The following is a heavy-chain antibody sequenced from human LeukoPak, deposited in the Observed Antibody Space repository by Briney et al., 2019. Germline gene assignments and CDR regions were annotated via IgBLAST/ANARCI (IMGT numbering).Heavy chain of an antibody. Sequence: PSQTLSLTCTVSGGSISSADYYWSWIRQPPGKGLEWIGYIYYSGSTYYNPSLKSRVTISVDTSKNQFSLKLSSVTAADTAVYYCARDCSGGSCYYYYGMDVWGQGTTVTVSS. CDR1: GGSISSADYY. CDR3: ARDCSGGSCYYYYGMDV. V-gene: IGHV4-30-4*01. J-gene: IGHJ6*02. CDR2: IYYSGST. D-gene: IGHD2-15*01.